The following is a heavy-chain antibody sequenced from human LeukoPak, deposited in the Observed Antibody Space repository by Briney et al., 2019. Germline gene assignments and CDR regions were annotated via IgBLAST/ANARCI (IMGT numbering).Heavy chain of an antibody. V-gene: IGHV3-74*01. J-gene: IGHJ4*02. Sequence: PGGSLRLSCAASGFTFSSYWMHWVRQAPGKGLVWVSRINSDGRSTNYADSVKGRFTISRDNAKNMLYLQMNSLRAEDTAVYYCARVAYSSSWYVDCWGQGTLVTVSS. CDR1: GFTFSSYW. CDR3: ARVAYSSSWYVDC. D-gene: IGHD6-13*01. CDR2: INSDGRST.